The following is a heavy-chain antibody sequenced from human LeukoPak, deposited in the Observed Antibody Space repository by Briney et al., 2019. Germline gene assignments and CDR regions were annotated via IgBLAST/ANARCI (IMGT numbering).Heavy chain of an antibody. D-gene: IGHD3-3*01. CDR1: AGSISSYY. V-gene: IGHV4-4*07. CDR3: ATSRYDFTRRYYSGMHV. CDR2: IYTSGST. J-gene: IGHJ6*02. Sequence: PSETLSLTCTVSAGSISSYYWSWIRKPAGKGLEWIGRIYTSGSTNYNPSLKSRVTMSVDTSKNQFSLNLTSVTAADTAVYYCATSRYDFTRRYYSGMHVWGQGTTVTVSS.